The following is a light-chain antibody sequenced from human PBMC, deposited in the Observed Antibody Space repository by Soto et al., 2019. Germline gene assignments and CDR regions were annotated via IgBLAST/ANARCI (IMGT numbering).Light chain of an antibody. CDR1: ETVATN. V-gene: IGKV3-15*01. J-gene: IGKJ1*01. Sequence: VMTQSPATLSVSPGERATLSCWASETVATNLAWYQQKPGQAPRLLISGVSTRAAGISDRFRGSGSGTEFTLTISSLRSEDSAIYYCQQYFEWPPMTFGQGTKVEI. CDR3: QQYFEWPPMT. CDR2: GVS.